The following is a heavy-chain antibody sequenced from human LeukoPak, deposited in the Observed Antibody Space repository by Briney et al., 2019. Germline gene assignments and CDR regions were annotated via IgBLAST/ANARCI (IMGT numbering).Heavy chain of an antibody. CDR3: ARRWNYDILTGYYRGFRSAPFDY. Sequence: PSETLSLTCAVYGGSFSGYYWSWIRQPPGKGLEWIGEINHSGSTNYNPSLKSRVTISVDTSKNQFSLKLSSVTAADTAVYYCARRWNYDILTGYYRGFRSAPFDYWGQGTLVTVSS. CDR2: INHSGST. V-gene: IGHV4-34*01. CDR1: GGSFSGYY. D-gene: IGHD3-9*01. J-gene: IGHJ4*02.